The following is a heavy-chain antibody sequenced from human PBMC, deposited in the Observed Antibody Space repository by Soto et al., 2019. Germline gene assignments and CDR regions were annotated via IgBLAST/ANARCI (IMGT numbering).Heavy chain of an antibody. CDR2: IYYSGST. CDR1: GGSISSGGYY. J-gene: IGHJ4*02. CDR3: ASKEYSSSSGPFDY. V-gene: IGHV4-31*03. D-gene: IGHD6-6*01. Sequence: SETLSLTCTVSGGSISSGGYYWSWIRQHPGKGLEWIGHIYYSGSTYYNPSLKSRVTISVDTSKNQFSLKLSSVTAADTAVYYCASKEYSSSSGPFDYWGQGTLVTVSS.